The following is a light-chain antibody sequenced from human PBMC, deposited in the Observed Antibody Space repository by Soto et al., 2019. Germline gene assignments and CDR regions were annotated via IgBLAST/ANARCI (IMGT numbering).Light chain of an antibody. V-gene: IGLV2-14*01. CDR2: EVS. Sequence: QSALTQPASVSGSPGQSITISCIGTSSDVGGYNFVSWYQQHPGKAPKLILYEVSNRPSGVSHRFSGSKSGNTASLTISGLQAEDEADYYCSSYTSSSALGVFGTGTKLTV. CDR1: SSDVGGYNF. J-gene: IGLJ1*01. CDR3: SSYTSSSALGV.